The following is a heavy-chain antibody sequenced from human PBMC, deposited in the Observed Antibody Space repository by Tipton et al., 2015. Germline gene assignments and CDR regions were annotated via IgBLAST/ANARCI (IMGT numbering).Heavy chain of an antibody. Sequence: GSLRLSCAASGFTFRSYAMSWVRQAPGKGLEWVSTISGSGGSTYYADSVKGRFTISRDNSKNTLYLQMNSLRAGDTAVYYCAKDGDYDFWSGYYPWGYFDLWGRGTLVTVSS. J-gene: IGHJ2*01. D-gene: IGHD3-3*01. V-gene: IGHV3-23*01. CDR2: ISGSGGST. CDR3: AKDGDYDFWSGYYPWGYFDL. CDR1: GFTFRSYA.